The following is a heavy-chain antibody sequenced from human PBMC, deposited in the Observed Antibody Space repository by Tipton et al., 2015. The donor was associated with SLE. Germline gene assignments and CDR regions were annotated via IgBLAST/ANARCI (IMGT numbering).Heavy chain of an antibody. CDR1: GGSFSGYY. Sequence: TLSLTCAVYGGSFSGYYWSWIRQPPGKGLEWIGEINHSGSTNYNPSLKSRVTISVDTSKNQFSLKLSSVTAADTAVYYCARTHYYDSSGYLDYWGQGTLVTVSS. J-gene: IGHJ4*02. CDR2: INHSGST. CDR3: ARTHYYDSSGYLDY. D-gene: IGHD3-22*01. V-gene: IGHV4-34*01.